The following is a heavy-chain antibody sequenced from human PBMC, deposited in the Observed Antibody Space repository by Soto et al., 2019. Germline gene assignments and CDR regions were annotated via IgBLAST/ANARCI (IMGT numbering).Heavy chain of an antibody. Sequence: GGSLRLSCAASGFTFSSYAMHWVRQAPGKGLEWVAVISYDGSNKYYADSVKGRFTISRDNSKNTLYLQMNSLRAEDTAVYYCASQDTVVPAAINYYYGMDVWGQGTTVTVSS. CDR3: ASQDTVVPAAINYYYGMDV. CDR2: ISYDGSNK. D-gene: IGHD2-2*01. J-gene: IGHJ6*02. V-gene: IGHV3-30-3*01. CDR1: GFTFSSYA.